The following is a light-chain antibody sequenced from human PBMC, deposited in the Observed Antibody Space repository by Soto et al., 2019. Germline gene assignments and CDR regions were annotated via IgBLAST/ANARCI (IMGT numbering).Light chain of an antibody. J-gene: IGLJ2*01. Sequence: QSVLTQPPSASGTPGQRVTISCSGSLSNIGSNFIYWYQQLPGSAPKLLINRNNERPSGVPDRFSGSKSGTSASLAISGLRSDDEADYHCAAWDYSLRGVVFGGGTKLTVL. CDR1: LSNIGSNF. CDR3: AAWDYSLRGVV. V-gene: IGLV1-47*01. CDR2: RNN.